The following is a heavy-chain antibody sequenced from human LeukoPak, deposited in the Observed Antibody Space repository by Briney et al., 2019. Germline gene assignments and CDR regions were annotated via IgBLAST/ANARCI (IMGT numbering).Heavy chain of an antibody. D-gene: IGHD4-23*01. V-gene: IGHV1-18*01. CDR1: GFTFSAYG. CDR2: ISNHNGNT. Sequence: VASVKVSCKTSGFTFSAYGIAWVRQAPGHGPEWMGWISNHNGNTHYAQKFQGRITVTTDISTGTASMELRSLKSDDTAVYYCTRGVAVATAYYFDYWGRGTLVTVAS. CDR3: TRGVAVATAYYFDY. J-gene: IGHJ4*02.